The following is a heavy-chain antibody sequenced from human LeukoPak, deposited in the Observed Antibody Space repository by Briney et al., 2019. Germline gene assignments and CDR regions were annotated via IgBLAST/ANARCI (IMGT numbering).Heavy chain of an antibody. V-gene: IGHV3-7*03. CDR2: IKPDGSDK. CDR3: SKATGPNSFRYIEY. CDR1: GFTFSTYW. D-gene: IGHD3-9*01. Sequence: GGSLRLSCAASGFTFSTYWMSWVRQAPGKGLEWVANIKPDGSDKYYVDSVKGRFTISRDNSNNTLYLQMNTLRADDTAVYYCSKATGPNSFRYIEYWGQGTLVTVSS. J-gene: IGHJ4*02.